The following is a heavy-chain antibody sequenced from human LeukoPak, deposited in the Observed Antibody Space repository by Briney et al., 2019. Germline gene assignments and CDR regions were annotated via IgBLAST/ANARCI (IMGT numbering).Heavy chain of an antibody. V-gene: IGHV3-30*18. D-gene: IGHD2-2*01. CDR2: ISYDGSNK. CDR1: GFTFSSYG. Sequence: GGSLRLSCAASGFTFSSYGMHWVRQAPGKGLEWVAVISYDGSNKYYADSVKGRFTISRDNSKNTLYLQMNSLRAEDTAVYYCAKVLRYCSSTSCSRGYYYYGMDVWGQGTTVTVSS. CDR3: AKVLRYCSSTSCSRGYYYYGMDV. J-gene: IGHJ6*02.